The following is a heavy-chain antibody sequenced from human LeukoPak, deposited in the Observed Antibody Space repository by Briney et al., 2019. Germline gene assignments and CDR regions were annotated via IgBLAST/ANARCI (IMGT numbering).Heavy chain of an antibody. D-gene: IGHD4-11*01. J-gene: IGHJ6*02. V-gene: IGHV3-49*04. CDR1: GFTFGDYT. CDR2: IIGKAYGGTT. Sequence: GRSLRLSCSGSGFTFGDYTLTWVRQAPGKGLEWVAFIIGKAYGGTTEYAASVKGRFTISRDDSKRVAYMQMNSLKTEDTGVYFCTRDRPSYSNDVGDYGMDFWGQGTAVTVSS. CDR3: TRDRPSYSNDVGDYGMDF.